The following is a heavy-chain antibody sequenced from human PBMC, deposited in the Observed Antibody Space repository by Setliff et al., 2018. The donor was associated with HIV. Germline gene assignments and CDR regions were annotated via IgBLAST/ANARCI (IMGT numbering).Heavy chain of an antibody. CDR2: ISESGDLT. J-gene: IGHJ3*01. CDR1: GFTFSSYA. Sequence: GGSLRLSCVASGFTFSSYAMTWVRQAPGKGLEWVSAISESGDLTYYADSVKGRFTISRDNSKNTLYVQMNSLRAEDTAIYYCAKDPDYGYTSTFNVWGQGTMVTVSS. D-gene: IGHD3-10*01. CDR3: AKDPDYGYTSTFNV. V-gene: IGHV3-23*01.